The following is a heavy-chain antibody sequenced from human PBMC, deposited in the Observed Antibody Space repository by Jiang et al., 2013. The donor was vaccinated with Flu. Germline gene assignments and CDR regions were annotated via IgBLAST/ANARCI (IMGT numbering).Heavy chain of an antibody. CDR1: RFTFSNAW. J-gene: IGHJ6*02. D-gene: IGHD5-24*01. Sequence: QLLESGGALVXPGGSLRLSCAASRFTFSNAWVSWVRQSPGKGLEWVGHIRSKTDGGTTDYAAPVKGRFNISRDDSKNTLYLQMNSLKTEDTAVYYCSSRRHGYNWYYYGMDVWGQGTTVTVSS. V-gene: IGHV3-15*02. CDR3: SSRRHGYNWYYYGMDV. CDR2: IRSKTDGGTT.